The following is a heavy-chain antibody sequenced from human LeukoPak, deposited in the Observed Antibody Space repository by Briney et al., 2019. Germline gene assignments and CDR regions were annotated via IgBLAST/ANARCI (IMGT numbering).Heavy chain of an antibody. D-gene: IGHD3-22*01. J-gene: IGHJ4*02. Sequence: GNLSCNSSAYGFTFSSYSGNWRPQAPGKGLEWASSISSSSSYIYYEDSVEGRFTISRDNAKNSLYLQINSLRAEDTALYYCAKDMFYDSSGYDYWGQGTMVTVSS. CDR3: AKDMFYDSSGYDY. V-gene: IGHV3-21*04. CDR2: ISSSSSYI. CDR1: GFTFSSYS.